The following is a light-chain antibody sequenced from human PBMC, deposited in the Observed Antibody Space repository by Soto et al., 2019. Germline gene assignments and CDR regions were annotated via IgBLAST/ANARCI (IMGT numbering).Light chain of an antibody. CDR3: QQSFSSPWT. J-gene: IGKJ1*01. CDR1: QSISSW. Sequence: DIQMPESPSTLSASVGDRVTISCRASQSISSWLAWYQQKPGKAPKLLIHDASSLESGVPSRFSGSGSGTDFTLTISSLQPEDFATYHCQQSFSSPWTFGQGTKVDI. CDR2: DAS. V-gene: IGKV1-5*01.